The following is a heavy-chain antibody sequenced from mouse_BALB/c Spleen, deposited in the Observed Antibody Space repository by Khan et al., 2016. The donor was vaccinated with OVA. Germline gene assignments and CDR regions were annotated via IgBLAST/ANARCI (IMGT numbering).Heavy chain of an antibody. CDR2: INPYNDGS. D-gene: IGHD1-1*01. V-gene: IGHV1S136*01. CDR3: ARSGTRPYSAMAY. CDR1: GYTFTSYV. Sequence: VRLQQPGPELVKPGASVKMSCKASGYTFTSYVMHWVRQKPGQGLEWIGYINPYNDGSIYNDKFKGKATLTSDKSSSTACMELSRLTSEDSAVYYRARSGTRPYSAMAYWGQGTSVTVSS. J-gene: IGHJ4*01.